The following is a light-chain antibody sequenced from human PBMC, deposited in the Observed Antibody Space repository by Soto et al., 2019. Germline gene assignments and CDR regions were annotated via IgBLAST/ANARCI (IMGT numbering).Light chain of an antibody. Sequence: EIVMTQSPANLSVSPGERATLSCRASQSVNIYLAWYQQKPGQAPRLLIFGASYRATGIPARFSGSGSGTDFSLNISSLEPEDLAVYYCQQRSTWPLTFGGGTKVDIK. V-gene: IGKV3-11*01. CDR2: GAS. CDR1: QSVNIY. J-gene: IGKJ4*01. CDR3: QQRSTWPLT.